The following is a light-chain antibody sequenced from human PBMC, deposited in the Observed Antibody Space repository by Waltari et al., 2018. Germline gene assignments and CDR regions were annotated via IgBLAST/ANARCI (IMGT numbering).Light chain of an antibody. CDR3: QQYNTFPVT. Sequence: DIQMTQTPSSLSASVGDRVTITCRASQAISDFLAWFQQKPGRVPKSLIYAASTLQTGVPSRFSGGGSGTEFTLSISSLQPEDYATYFCQQYNTFPVTFGQVTRLEIK. CDR2: AAS. CDR1: QAISDF. V-gene: IGKV1-16*01. J-gene: IGKJ5*01.